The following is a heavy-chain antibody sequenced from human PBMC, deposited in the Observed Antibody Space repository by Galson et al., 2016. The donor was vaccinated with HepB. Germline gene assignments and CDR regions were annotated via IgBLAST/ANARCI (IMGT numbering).Heavy chain of an antibody. D-gene: IGHD3-16*02. CDR1: GFTFSNYW. V-gene: IGHV3-74*01. J-gene: IGHJ4*02. CDR2: INSDGSST. CDR3: ARDGGGVIVKSRGLFDY. Sequence: SLRLSCAASGFTFSNYWMHWVRQAPGKGLVWVSRINSDGSSTNYADSVKGRITISRDNANNTLYVQMNSLRAEDTAVYYCARDGGGVIVKSRGLFDYWGQGTLVTVSS.